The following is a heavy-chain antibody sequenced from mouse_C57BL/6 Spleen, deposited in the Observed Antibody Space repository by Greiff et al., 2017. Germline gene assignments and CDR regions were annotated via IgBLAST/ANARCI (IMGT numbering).Heavy chain of an antibody. V-gene: IGHV1-18*01. CDR2: INPNNGGT. CDR1: GYTFTDYN. CDR3: ARGGYGSSYEGYFDV. D-gene: IGHD1-1*01. Sequence: VQLQQSGPELVKPGASVQIPCKASGYTFTDYNMDWVKQSHGKSLEWIGDINPNNGGTIYNQKFKVKDTLTVDKSSSTAYMELRSLTSEDTAVYYCARGGYGSSYEGYFDVWGTGTTVTVSS. J-gene: IGHJ1*03.